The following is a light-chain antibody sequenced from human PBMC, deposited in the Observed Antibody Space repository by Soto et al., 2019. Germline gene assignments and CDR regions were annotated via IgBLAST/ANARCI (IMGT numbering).Light chain of an antibody. V-gene: IGLV2-14*01. CDR1: SSDVGGYNY. CDR3: YSYTSSSTVL. Sequence: QSALTQPASVSGSPGQSITISCTGISSDVGGYNYVSWYQQHPDRAPKLMIYDVSNRRSGVSNRFSGSKSGTTASLTISGLRAEDEADYYCYSYTSSSTVLFGGGTKVTVL. CDR2: DVS. J-gene: IGLJ2*01.